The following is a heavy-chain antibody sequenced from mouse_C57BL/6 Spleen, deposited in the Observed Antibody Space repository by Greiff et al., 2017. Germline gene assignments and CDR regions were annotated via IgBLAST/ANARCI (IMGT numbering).Heavy chain of an antibody. CDR2: IHPNSGST. V-gene: IGHV1-64*01. Sequence: QVQLQQPGAELVKPGASVKLSCKASGYTFTSYWMHWVKQRPGQGLEWIGMIHPNSGSTNYNEKFKSKATLTVDKSSSTAYMQLSSLTSEDSAVYYCARGRWDYYAMDYWGQGTSVTVSS. CDR3: ARGRWDYYAMDY. CDR1: GYTFTSYW. J-gene: IGHJ4*01. D-gene: IGHD2-3*01.